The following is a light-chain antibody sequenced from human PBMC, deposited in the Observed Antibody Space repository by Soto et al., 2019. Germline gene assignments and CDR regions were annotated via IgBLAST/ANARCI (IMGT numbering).Light chain of an antibody. CDR1: QSVSSN. CDR3: QQRSSWPPIT. J-gene: IGKJ5*01. V-gene: IGKV3-15*01. CDR2: GAS. Sequence: EIVMTQSPATLSVSPGERATLSCRASQSVSSNLAWFQQKPGQAPRLLIYGASTRDTGIPARFSGSGSGTDFTLTISSLEPEDFAVYYCQQRSSWPPITFGQGTRLEI.